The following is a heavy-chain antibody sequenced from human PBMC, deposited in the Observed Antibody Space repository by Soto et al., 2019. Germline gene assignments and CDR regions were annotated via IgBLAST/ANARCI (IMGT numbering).Heavy chain of an antibody. CDR2: ISYDGSNK. J-gene: IGHJ4*02. CDR3: ARENSAYFDH. D-gene: IGHD3-22*01. V-gene: IGHV3-30-3*01. CDR1: GFTFSSYA. Sequence: PGGSLRLSCAASGFTFSSYAMHWVRQAPGKGLEWVAVISYDGSNKYYADSVKGRFTISRDNSKNTLYLQMNSLRAEDTAVYFCARENSAYFDHWGQGTLVTVSS.